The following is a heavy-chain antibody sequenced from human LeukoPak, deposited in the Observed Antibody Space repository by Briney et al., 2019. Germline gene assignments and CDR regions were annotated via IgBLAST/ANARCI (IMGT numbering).Heavy chain of an antibody. J-gene: IGHJ4*02. Sequence: ASVKVSCKASGYTFTGYYMHWVRQAPGQGLEWMGWINPNSGNTGYAQKFQGRVTMTRNTSISTAYMELSSLRSEDTAVYYCAREYSGSYYVDFDYWGQGTLVTVSS. D-gene: IGHD1-26*01. CDR2: INPNSGNT. CDR1: GYTFTGYY. V-gene: IGHV1-8*02. CDR3: AREYSGSYYVDFDY.